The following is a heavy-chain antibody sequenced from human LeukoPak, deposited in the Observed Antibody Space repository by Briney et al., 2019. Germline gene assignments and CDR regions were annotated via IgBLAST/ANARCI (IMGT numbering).Heavy chain of an antibody. CDR1: GGSFSAYY. CDR2: IDHSGSA. CDR3: ARVRISSLLGYFYMDA. J-gene: IGHJ6*03. Sequence: SETLSLTCGVYGGSFSAYYWSWVRQPPGKGLEWIGEIDHSGSANYNSSLKPRVTLSVDTSKKTFSLRLTSVTAADTAVYFCARVRISSLLGYFYMDAWGKGATVTVSS. D-gene: IGHD6-13*01. V-gene: IGHV4-34*01.